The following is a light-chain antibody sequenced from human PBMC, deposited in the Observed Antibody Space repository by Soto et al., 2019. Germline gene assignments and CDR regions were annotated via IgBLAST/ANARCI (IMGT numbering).Light chain of an antibody. Sequence: IRMTQSPSSLSASTGDRVTITCRASQGISSYLAWYQQKPGKAPKLLIYAASTLQSGVPSRFSGSGSGTDFTLTISCLQSEDFATYYCQQYYSYPALTFGGGTKVEIK. CDR1: QGISSY. CDR2: AAS. J-gene: IGKJ4*01. CDR3: QQYYSYPALT. V-gene: IGKV1-8*01.